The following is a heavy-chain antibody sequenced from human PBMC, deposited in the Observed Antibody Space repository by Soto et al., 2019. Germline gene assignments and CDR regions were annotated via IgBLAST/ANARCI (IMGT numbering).Heavy chain of an antibody. V-gene: IGHV4-39*01. CDR1: GGSISSSSYY. D-gene: IGHD3-10*01. Sequence: PAETLSLTCTVSGGSISSSSYYWGWIRQPPGKGLEWIWSIYYSGSTYYNPSLKSRVTISVDTSKNQFSLKLSSVTAADTAVYYCARLDYYGSGTHSAYYYGMDVWGQGTTVTVPS. J-gene: IGHJ6*02. CDR3: ARLDYYGSGTHSAYYYGMDV. CDR2: IYYSGST.